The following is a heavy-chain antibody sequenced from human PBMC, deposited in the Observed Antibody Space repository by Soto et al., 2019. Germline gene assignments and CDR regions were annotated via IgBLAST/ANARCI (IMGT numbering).Heavy chain of an antibody. J-gene: IGHJ4*02. CDR3: ARAVAVPADFDY. Sequence: ASGKVSCKASGYTFTVYAMHWVRQAPGQRLEWMGWINAGNGNTKYSQKFQGRVTITRDTSASTAYMELSSLRSEDTAVYYCARAVAVPADFDYWGQGTLVTVSS. CDR2: INAGNGNT. CDR1: GYTFTVYA. V-gene: IGHV1-3*01. D-gene: IGHD6-19*01.